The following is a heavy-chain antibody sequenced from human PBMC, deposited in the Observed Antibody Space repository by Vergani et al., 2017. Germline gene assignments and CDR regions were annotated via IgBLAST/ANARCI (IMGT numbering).Heavy chain of an antibody. CDR3: ARQRPGSGWSPGDFDD. CDR2: IYSTGST. CDR1: GASVNSYY. V-gene: IGHV4-59*08. Sequence: QVKLQESGPGLVKPSETLSLTCTVSGASVNSYYWSWIRQPPGKGLEWIGYIYSTGSTHHNPSLRRRINMSVDTSKNQFSLKLNSVTAADPAMYYCARQRPGSGWSPGDFDDWGQGILVTVS. D-gene: IGHD6-19*01. J-gene: IGHJ4*02.